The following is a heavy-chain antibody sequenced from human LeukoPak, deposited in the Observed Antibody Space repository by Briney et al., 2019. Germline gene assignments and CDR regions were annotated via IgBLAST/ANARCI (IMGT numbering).Heavy chain of an antibody. V-gene: IGHV4-34*01. J-gene: IGHJ4*02. D-gene: IGHD3-22*01. CDR3: ARSSESYDSSGYYSYYFDY. Sequence: SETLSLTCAVYGGSFSGYYWSWIRQPPGKGLEWIGEINHSGSTNYNPSLKSRVTISVDTSKNQFSLKLRSVTAADTAVYYCARSSESYDSSGYYSYYFDYWGQGTLVTVSS. CDR2: INHSGST. CDR1: GGSFSGYY.